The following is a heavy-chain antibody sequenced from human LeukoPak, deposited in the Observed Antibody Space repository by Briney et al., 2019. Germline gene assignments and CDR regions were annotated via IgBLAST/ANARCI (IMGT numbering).Heavy chain of an antibody. V-gene: IGHV3-21*01. CDR3: ARDRVPYYYDSSPLGY. J-gene: IGHJ4*02. D-gene: IGHD3-22*01. Sequence: GGSQRLSCAASGFTFSSYSMNWVRQAPGKGLEWVSSISSSSSYIYYADSVKGRFTISRDNAKNSLYLQMNSLRAEDTAVYYCARDRVPYYYDSSPLGYWGQGTLVTVSS. CDR1: GFTFSSYS. CDR2: ISSSSSYI.